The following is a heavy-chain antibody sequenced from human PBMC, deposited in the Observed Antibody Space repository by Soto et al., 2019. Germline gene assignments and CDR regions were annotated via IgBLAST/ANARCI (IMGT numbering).Heavy chain of an antibody. CDR3: ARQRLLWFGAPSLNWFDP. Sequence: SETLSLTCTVSGGSISSSSYYWGRIRQPPGKGLEWIGSIYYSGSTYYNPSLKSRVTISVDTSKNQFSLKLSSVTAADTAVYYCARQRLLWFGAPSLNWFDPWGQGTLVTVSS. J-gene: IGHJ5*02. V-gene: IGHV4-39*01. CDR1: GGSISSSSYY. D-gene: IGHD3-10*01. CDR2: IYYSGST.